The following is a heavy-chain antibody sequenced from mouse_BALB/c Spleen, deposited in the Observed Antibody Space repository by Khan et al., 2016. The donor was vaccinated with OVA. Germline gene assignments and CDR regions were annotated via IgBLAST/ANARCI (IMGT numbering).Heavy chain of an antibody. D-gene: IGHD1-1*01. CDR3: AGDGSSSFFAD. Sequence: QIRLVQSGPELKRPGVSVKISCKGSGYTFTNYAMNWVKESHEKSLEWIGVISTYSGDARYTQKFKGRATLTVDTSSSTAYMELARLTSEDSAIYYCAGDGSSSFFADWGQGTTVTVSS. CDR1: GYTFTNYA. J-gene: IGHJ1*01. V-gene: IGHV1S137*01. CDR2: ISTYSGDA.